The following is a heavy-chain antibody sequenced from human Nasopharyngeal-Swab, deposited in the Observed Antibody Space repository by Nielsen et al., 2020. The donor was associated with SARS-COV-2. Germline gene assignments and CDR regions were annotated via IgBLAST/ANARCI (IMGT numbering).Heavy chain of an antibody. D-gene: IGHD1-7*01. V-gene: IGHV3-11*06. J-gene: IGHJ4*02. CDR1: GFTFSDYY. CDR2: TSSSSSYT. Sequence: LSLTCAASGFTFSDYYMSWIRQAPGKGLEWVSYTSSSSSYTNYADSVKGRFTISRDNAKNSLYLQMNSLRAEDTAVYYCARDRHNWNYVFDYWGQGTLVTVSS. CDR3: ARDRHNWNYVFDY.